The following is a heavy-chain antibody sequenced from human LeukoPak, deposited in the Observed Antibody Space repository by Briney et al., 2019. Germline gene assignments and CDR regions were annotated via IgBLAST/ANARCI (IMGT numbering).Heavy chain of an antibody. CDR3: ASAREYCESPECYEYFQH. CDR1: GFTVGTNS. D-gene: IGHD2/OR15-2a*01. Sequence: PGRSLRISCAASGFTVGTNSMSWVRQSPGKGLEWVSVIYRGGSTYYADSVNGRFTISRDNPRNSLFLQMKSLRVEDTALYYCASAREYCESPECYEYFQHCGQGTLVTVSS. CDR2: IYRGGST. V-gene: IGHV3-53*01. J-gene: IGHJ1*01.